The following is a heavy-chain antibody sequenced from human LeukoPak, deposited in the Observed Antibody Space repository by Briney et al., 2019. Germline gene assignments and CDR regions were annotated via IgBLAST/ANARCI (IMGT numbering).Heavy chain of an antibody. J-gene: IGHJ4*02. CDR2: ISSSSSYI. Sequence: GGSLRLSCAASGFTFSSYSMNWVRHAPGKGLEWVSSISSSSSYIYYADSVKGRFTISRDNAKNSLYLQMTSLRAEDTAVYYCASPLYCSGGICYSEFGYWGQGTLVTVSS. CDR1: GFTFSSYS. V-gene: IGHV3-21*01. D-gene: IGHD2-15*01. CDR3: ASPLYCSGGICYSEFGY.